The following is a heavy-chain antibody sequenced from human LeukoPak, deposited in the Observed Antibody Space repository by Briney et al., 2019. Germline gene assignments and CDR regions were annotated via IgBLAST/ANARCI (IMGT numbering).Heavy chain of an antibody. J-gene: IGHJ5*01. Sequence: SQTLSLTCTVSGGSISSGDYYWSWIRQPPGKGLEWIGYIYYSGSTYYNPSLKSRVTISVDTSKNQFSLKLSSVTAADTAVYYCAREGVYAKGYNWFDSWGQGTLVTVSS. D-gene: IGHD2-8*01. CDR3: AREGVYAKGYNWFDS. CDR1: GGSISSGDYY. V-gene: IGHV4-30-4*01. CDR2: IYYSGST.